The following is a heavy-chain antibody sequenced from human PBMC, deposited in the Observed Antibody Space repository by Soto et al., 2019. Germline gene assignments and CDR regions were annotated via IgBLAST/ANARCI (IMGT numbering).Heavy chain of an antibody. Sequence: SETLSLTCSVSGDSITSTNYYWGWIRQPPGKGLDWIGTIYYSGSTYQNPSLKSRVTISVDTSKNQFSLKLSSVTAADTAVYYCARDQLYYYDSFGRPLYGLDIWGQGTMVTVS. D-gene: IGHD3-22*01. J-gene: IGHJ3*02. CDR2: IYYSGST. CDR3: ARDQLYYYDSFGRPLYGLDI. CDR1: GDSITSTNYY. V-gene: IGHV4-39*02.